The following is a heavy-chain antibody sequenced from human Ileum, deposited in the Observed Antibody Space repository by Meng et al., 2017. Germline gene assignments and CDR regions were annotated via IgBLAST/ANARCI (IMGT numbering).Heavy chain of an antibody. J-gene: IGHJ4*02. CDR1: GGSITSGVYY. Sequence: QVQLQESGPGLVKPSQTLSLNCTVSGGSITSGVYYWSWIRQPPGKGLEWIGYIFYTGATYSNPSLKSRVTVSLDTSKSQFSLKLSSVTAADTAIYYCVSERRRSYFFDYWGQGTLVTVSS. CDR3: VSERRRSYFFDY. V-gene: IGHV4-30-4*01. CDR2: IFYTGAT.